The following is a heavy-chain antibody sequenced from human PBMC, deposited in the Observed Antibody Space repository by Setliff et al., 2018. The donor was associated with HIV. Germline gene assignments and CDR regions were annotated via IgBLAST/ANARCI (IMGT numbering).Heavy chain of an antibody. CDR1: GASISDSKYY. Sequence: SETLSLTCTVSGASISDSKYYWGWIRQPPGKGLEWIGNIHYSGTTYYNPSLRSRVTISIDTSKKQFSLKLSPVTAADTAVYFCARETRSGWYDLAYWGQGTLVTVSS. J-gene: IGHJ4*02. D-gene: IGHD6-19*01. CDR3: ARETRSGWYDLAY. CDR2: IHYSGTT. V-gene: IGHV4-39*07.